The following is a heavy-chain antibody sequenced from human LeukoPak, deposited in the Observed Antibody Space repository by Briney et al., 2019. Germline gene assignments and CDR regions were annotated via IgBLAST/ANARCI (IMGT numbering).Heavy chain of an antibody. Sequence: SETLSLTCAVYGGSFSGYYWSWIRQPPGKGLEWIGEINHSGSTNYNPSLKSRVTISVDTSKNQFSLKLSSVTAADTAVYYCARGGVIVGATIHTDFDYWGQGTLVTVSS. CDR1: GGSFSGYY. V-gene: IGHV4-34*01. CDR3: ARGGVIVGATIHTDFDY. CDR2: INHSGST. J-gene: IGHJ4*02. D-gene: IGHD1-26*01.